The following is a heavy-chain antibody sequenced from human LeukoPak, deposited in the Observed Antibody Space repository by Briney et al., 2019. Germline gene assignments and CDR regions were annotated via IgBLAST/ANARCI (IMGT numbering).Heavy chain of an antibody. CDR2: INHSGST. V-gene: IGHV4-34*01. Sequence: SETLSLTCAVYGGSFSGYYWSWIRQPPGKGLEWIGEINHSGSTNYNPSLKSRVTISVDTSKNQFSLKLSSVTAADTAVYYCSRRPKYCMSTRRYSLYYFYMDVWGKVTTVSVS. D-gene: IGHD2-2*01. CDR3: SRRPKYCMSTRRYSLYYFYMDV. CDR1: GGSFSGYY. J-gene: IGHJ6*03.